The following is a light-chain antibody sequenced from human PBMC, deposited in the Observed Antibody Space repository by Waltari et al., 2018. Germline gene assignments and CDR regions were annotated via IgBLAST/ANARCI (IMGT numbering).Light chain of an antibody. J-gene: IGKJ4*01. CDR2: WAS. Sequence: DIVLTQSPDSLAVSLGERATINCKSSQSLLYSSVNKNGLAWYQQKAGQPPKLLIYWASTRESGVPDQFSGSGSWTDFTLTISSLQAEDVAVYYCQQYCSSPLTFGGGTKVEIK. CDR1: QSLLYSSVNKNG. V-gene: IGKV4-1*01. CDR3: QQYCSSPLT.